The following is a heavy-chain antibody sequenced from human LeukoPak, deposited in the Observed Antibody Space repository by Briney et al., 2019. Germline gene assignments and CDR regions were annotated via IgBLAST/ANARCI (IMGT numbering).Heavy chain of an antibody. CDR2: IWYDGSNK. D-gene: IGHD3-9*01. V-gene: IGHV3-33*01. CDR3: AREYYDILTPEGAFDI. J-gene: IGHJ3*02. Sequence: GGSLRLSCAASGFTFSSYGMHWVRQAPGKGLEWGAVIWYDGSNKYYADSVKGRFTISRDNSKNTLYLQMNSLRAEDTAVYYCAREYYDILTPEGAFDIWGQGTMVTVSS. CDR1: GFTFSSYG.